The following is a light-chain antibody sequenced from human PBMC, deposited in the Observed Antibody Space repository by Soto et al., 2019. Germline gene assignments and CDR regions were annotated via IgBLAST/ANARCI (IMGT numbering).Light chain of an antibody. V-gene: IGLV1-40*01. J-gene: IGLJ7*01. CDR3: QSYDISLSGVV. Sequence: QAVVTQPPSVSGAPGQRVTISCTGSDSNFGAGYDVHWYQQYPGTAPKLLIHDNTDRPSGVPDRFSGFKSGTSASLAITGLQAEDEADYFCQSYDISLSGVVFGGGTQLTVL. CDR2: DNT. CDR1: DSNFGAGYD.